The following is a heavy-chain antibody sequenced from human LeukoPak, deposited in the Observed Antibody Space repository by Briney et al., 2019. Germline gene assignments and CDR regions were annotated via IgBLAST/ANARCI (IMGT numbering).Heavy chain of an antibody. CDR2: ISSSGDST. J-gene: IGHJ3*02. D-gene: IGHD1-26*01. Sequence: PGGSLRLSCAASGFSFSSYAMNWVRQAPGKGLEWVSAISSSGDSTYYADSVKGRFTISRDNSKNTLYVQMNSLRVEDTAVYYCAKSSGRYRNDFDIWGQGTMVTVPS. V-gene: IGHV3-23*01. CDR3: AKSSGRYRNDFDI. CDR1: GFSFSSYA.